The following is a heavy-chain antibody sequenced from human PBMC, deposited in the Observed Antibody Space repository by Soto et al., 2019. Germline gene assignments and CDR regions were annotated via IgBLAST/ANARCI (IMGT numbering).Heavy chain of an antibody. V-gene: IGHV3-74*01. CDR2: INSDGSST. CDR3: ARDGIAVAGTLWGTNQNYYYYYGMDV. CDR1: GFTFSSYW. J-gene: IGHJ6*02. D-gene: IGHD6-19*01. Sequence: PGGSLRLSCAASGFTFSSYWMHWVRQAPGKGLVWVSRINSDGSSTSYADSVKGRFTISRDNAKNTLYLQMNSLRAEDTAVYYCARDGIAVAGTLWGTNQNYYYYYGMDVWGQGTTVTVSS.